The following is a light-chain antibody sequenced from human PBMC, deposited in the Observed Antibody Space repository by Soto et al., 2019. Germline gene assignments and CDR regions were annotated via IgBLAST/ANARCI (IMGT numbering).Light chain of an antibody. Sequence: DSVMTQSRDSLAVSLGERATINCKSSQNILYSSNNKNYLAWYQQKSGQPPKLLIYWASTRESGVPDRFSGSGSGTDFTLTISSLQAEDVAVYYCQQYYSTPWTFGQGTKVDIK. CDR1: QNILYSSNNKNY. J-gene: IGKJ1*01. CDR2: WAS. CDR3: QQYYSTPWT. V-gene: IGKV4-1*01.